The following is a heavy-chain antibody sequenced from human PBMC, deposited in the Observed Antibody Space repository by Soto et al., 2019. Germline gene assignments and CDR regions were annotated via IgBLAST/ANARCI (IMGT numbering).Heavy chain of an antibody. CDR2: INPNSGGT. Sequence: ASVKVSCKASGYTFTGYYMHWVRQAPGQGLEWMGWINPNSGGTNYAQKFQGWVTMTRDTSISTAYMELSRLRSDDTAVYYCARSQGIAAPNFDYWGQGTLVTVSS. CDR1: GYTFTGYY. V-gene: IGHV1-2*04. J-gene: IGHJ4*02. D-gene: IGHD6-13*01. CDR3: ARSQGIAAPNFDY.